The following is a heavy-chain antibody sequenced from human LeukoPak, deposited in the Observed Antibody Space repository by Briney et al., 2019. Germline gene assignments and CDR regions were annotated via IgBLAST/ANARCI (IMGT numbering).Heavy chain of an antibody. CDR1: GFTFSNYW. CDR2: ITNDETST. CDR3: ARARYDYRLPVDP. Sequence: ECLPLSCAASGFTFSNYWMHWGRQAPGKGLVWVSHITNDETSTSYADSVKRRFTISRDNAKNTLYLQMNSLRDDDTALYYCARARYDYRLPVDPWGQGTLVTVSS. J-gene: IGHJ5*02. V-gene: IGHV3-74*01. D-gene: IGHD5-12*01.